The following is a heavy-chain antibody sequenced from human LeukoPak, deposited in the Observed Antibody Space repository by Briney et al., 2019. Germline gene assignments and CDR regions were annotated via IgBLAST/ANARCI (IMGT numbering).Heavy chain of an antibody. CDR1: GFTFSSYW. J-gene: IGHJ4*02. CDR2: INSDGSST. CDR3: AREPADERTYDILTGYSRGGLDYFDY. V-gene: IGHV3-74*01. Sequence: GGSLRLSCAASGFTFSSYWMHWVRQAPGKGLVWVSRINSDGSSTSYADSVKGRFTISRDNAKNTLYLQMNSLRAEDTAVYYCAREPADERTYDILTGYSRGGLDYFDYWGQGTLVTVSS. D-gene: IGHD3-9*01.